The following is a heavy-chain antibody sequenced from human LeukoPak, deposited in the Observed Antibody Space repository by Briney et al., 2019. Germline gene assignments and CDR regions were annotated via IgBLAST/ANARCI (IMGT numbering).Heavy chain of an antibody. Sequence: GASVKVSCKASGYTFTSYGISWVRQAPGQGLEWMGWISAYNGNTNYAQKLQGRVTMTTDTFMSTAYMELRSLRSDDTAVYYCARDLLYDSSGYTNYFDYWGQGTLVTVSS. J-gene: IGHJ4*02. V-gene: IGHV1-18*01. D-gene: IGHD3-22*01. CDR2: ISAYNGNT. CDR1: GYTFTSYG. CDR3: ARDLLYDSSGYTNYFDY.